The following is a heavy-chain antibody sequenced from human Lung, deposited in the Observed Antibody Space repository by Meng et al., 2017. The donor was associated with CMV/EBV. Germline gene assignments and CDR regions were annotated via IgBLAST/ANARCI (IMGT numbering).Heavy chain of an antibody. CDR1: GGSISSYY. D-gene: IGHD3-22*01. CDR2: IYYSGST. V-gene: IGHV4-59*01. CDR3: ASVTGSSDSSGYYYYYGMDV. J-gene: IGHJ6*02. Sequence: SXTXSLXXTVSGGSISSYYWSWIRQPPGKGLEWIGYIYYSGSTNYNPSLKSRVTISVDTSKNQFSLKLSSVTAADTAVYYCASVTGSSDSSGYYYYYGMDVXGQGXTLTVSS.